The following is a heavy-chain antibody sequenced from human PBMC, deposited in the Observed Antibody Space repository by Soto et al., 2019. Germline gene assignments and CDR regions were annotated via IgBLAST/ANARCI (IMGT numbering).Heavy chain of an antibody. CDR1: GFTFSSYG. J-gene: IGHJ4*02. D-gene: IGHD3-22*01. CDR2: ISYDGSNK. Sequence: GGSLRLSCAASGFTFSSYGMHWVRQAPGKGLEWVAVISYDGSNKNYADSVKGRFTISRDNSKNTLYLQMYSLRAEDTAIYYCAKALLPIVVRHHFDYWGQGTLVTVSS. V-gene: IGHV3-30*18. CDR3: AKALLPIVVRHHFDY.